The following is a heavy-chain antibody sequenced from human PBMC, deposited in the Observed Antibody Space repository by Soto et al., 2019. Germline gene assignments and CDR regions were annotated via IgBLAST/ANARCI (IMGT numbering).Heavy chain of an antibody. CDR1: GGSFSGYY. CDR2: INHSGST. CDR3: ARLQAKHYYGMDV. Sequence: PSETLSLTCAVYGGSFSGYYWSRIRQPPGKGLEWIGEINHSGSTNYNPSLKSRVTISVDTSKNQFSLKLSSVTAADTAVYYCARLQAKHYYGMDVWGQGTTVTVSS. V-gene: IGHV4-34*01. J-gene: IGHJ6*02.